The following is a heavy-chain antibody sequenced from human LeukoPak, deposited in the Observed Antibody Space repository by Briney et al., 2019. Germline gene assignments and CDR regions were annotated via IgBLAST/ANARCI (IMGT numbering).Heavy chain of an antibody. J-gene: IGHJ4*02. CDR2: ISSSSSYI. V-gene: IGHV3-21*01. Sequence: PGGSLRLSCAASGFTFENAWMNWVRRAPGKGLEWVSSISSSSSYIYYADSVKGRFTLSRDNAKNSLYLQMNSLRAEDTAVYYRARDEADYWGQGTLVTVSS. CDR1: GFTFENAW. CDR3: ARDEADY.